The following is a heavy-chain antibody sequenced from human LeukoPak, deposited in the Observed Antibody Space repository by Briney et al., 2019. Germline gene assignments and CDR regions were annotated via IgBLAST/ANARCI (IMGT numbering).Heavy chain of an antibody. V-gene: IGHV3-23*01. D-gene: IGHD3-9*01. CDR2: ISGSGGTT. CDR3: AKGRYYNILTGYYVRRGLDY. J-gene: IGHJ4*02. CDR1: GFTFSSYA. Sequence: GGSLRLSCAASGFTFSSYAMSWVRQAPGKGLEWVSIISGSGGTTYYADSVKGRFTISRDNSKNTLYLQMNSLRAEDTAVYYCAKGRYYNILTGYYVRRGLDYWGQGTLVTVSS.